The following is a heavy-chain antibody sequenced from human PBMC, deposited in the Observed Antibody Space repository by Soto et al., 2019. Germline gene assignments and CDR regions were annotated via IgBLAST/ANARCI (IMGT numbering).Heavy chain of an antibody. CDR1: GYTFTGYY. J-gene: IGHJ6*02. CDR2: INPNSGGT. D-gene: IGHD2-15*01. Sequence: ASVKVSCKASGYTFTGYYMHWVRQAPGQGLEWMGWINPNSGGTNYAQKFQGWVTMTRDTSISTAYMELGRLRSDDTAVYYCVRDWGCSGGSCYSENYYYYYGMDVWGQGTTVTVSS. V-gene: IGHV1-2*04. CDR3: VRDWGCSGGSCYSENYYYYYGMDV.